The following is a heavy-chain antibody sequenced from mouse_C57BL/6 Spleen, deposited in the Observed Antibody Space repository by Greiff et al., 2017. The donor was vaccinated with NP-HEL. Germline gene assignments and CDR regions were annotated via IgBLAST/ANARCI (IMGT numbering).Heavy chain of an antibody. Sequence: VQLQQPGAELVKPGASVKMSCKASGYTFTSYWITWVKRRPGQGLEWIGDIYPGSGSTNYNEKFKSKATLTVDTSSSTAYMQLSSLTSEDSAVYYCARSLRREYYFDYWGQGTTLTVSS. CDR1: GYTFTSYW. CDR3: ARSLRREYYFDY. V-gene: IGHV1-55*01. J-gene: IGHJ2*01. CDR2: IYPGSGST. D-gene: IGHD2-12*01.